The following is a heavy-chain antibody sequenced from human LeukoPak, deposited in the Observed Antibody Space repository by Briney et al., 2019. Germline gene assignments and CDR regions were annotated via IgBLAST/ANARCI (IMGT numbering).Heavy chain of an antibody. J-gene: IGHJ4*02. Sequence: ASVKVSCKASGYTFTGYYMHWVRQAPGQGLEWMGWINPNSGGTNYAQKFQSRVTMTRDTSISTAYMELSRLRSDDTAVYYCARAGYSSGLLFDYWGQGTLVTVSS. CDR3: ARAGYSSGLLFDY. V-gene: IGHV1-2*02. CDR1: GYTFTGYY. CDR2: INPNSGGT. D-gene: IGHD6-19*01.